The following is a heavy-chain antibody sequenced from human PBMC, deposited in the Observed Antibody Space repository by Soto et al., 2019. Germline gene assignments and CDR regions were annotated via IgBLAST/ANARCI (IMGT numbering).Heavy chain of an antibody. V-gene: IGHV3-30-3*01. D-gene: IGHD2-15*01. CDR1: GFTFSSYS. CDR2: TGYDGSKK. J-gene: IGHJ4*02. CDR3: ARGEGYCSGGTCYRYFDY. Sequence: QVQLVESGGGVVQPGRSLRLSCAASGFTFSSYSMHWVRQAPGKGLEWVAVTGYDGSKKYYADSVKGRFTISRDNSKNTLELQMDSLRTEDTAVYYCARGEGYCSGGTCYRYFDYWGQGALVTVSS.